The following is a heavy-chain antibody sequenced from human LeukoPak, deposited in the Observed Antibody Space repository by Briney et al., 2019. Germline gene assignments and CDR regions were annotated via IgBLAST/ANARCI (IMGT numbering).Heavy chain of an antibody. Sequence: GASVKVSCKTSGYTFTGYYIHWVRQAPGQGPEWMRWISPNSGGTNYAQKFQDRVSMTRDTSINTAYIELSRLRYDDTAVYYCVRDGSFDIWGQGTMVTVSS. J-gene: IGHJ3*02. CDR3: VRDGSFDI. V-gene: IGHV1-2*02. D-gene: IGHD3-10*01. CDR1: GYTFTGYY. CDR2: ISPNSGGT.